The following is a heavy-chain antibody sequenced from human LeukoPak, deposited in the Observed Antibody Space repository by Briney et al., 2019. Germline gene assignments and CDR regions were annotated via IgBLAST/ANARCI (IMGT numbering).Heavy chain of an antibody. CDR3: AKDPRYCSSTSCYY. D-gene: IGHD2-2*01. V-gene: IGHV3-23*01. Sequence: GVSLRLSCAASGFTFSSYAMSWVRQAPGKGLEWVSAIGGRGVSTYYADSVKGRFTISRDNSENTLYLQMNSLRAEDTAIYYCAKDPRYCSSTSCYYWGQGTLVTVSS. CDR1: GFTFSSYA. J-gene: IGHJ4*02. CDR2: IGGRGVST.